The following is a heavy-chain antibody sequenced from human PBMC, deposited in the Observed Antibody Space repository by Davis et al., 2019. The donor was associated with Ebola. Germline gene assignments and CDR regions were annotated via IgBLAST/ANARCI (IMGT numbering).Heavy chain of an antibody. CDR2: IIPILGIA. V-gene: IGHV1-69*02. J-gene: IGHJ4*02. CDR3: ASANQGCSGGSCYSTVDFDY. D-gene: IGHD2-15*01. Sequence: AASVKVSCKASGGTFSSYTISWVRQAPGQGLEWMGRIIPILGIANYAQKFQGRVTITADKSTSTAYMELSSLRSEDTAVYYCASANQGCSGGSCYSTVDFDYWGQGTLVTVSS. CDR1: GGTFSSYT.